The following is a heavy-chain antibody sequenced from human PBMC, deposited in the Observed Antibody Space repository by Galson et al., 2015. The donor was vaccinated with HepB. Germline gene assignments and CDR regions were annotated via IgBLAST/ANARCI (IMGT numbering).Heavy chain of an antibody. CDR3: ARDRGSGFGDSYSSGSFDY. Sequence: SVKVSCKASGYTFTSYGISWVRQAPGQGLEWMGWISAYNGNTNYAQKLQGRVTMTTDTSTSTAYMELRSLRSDDTAVYYCARDRGSGFGDSYSSGSFDYWGQGTLVTVSS. D-gene: IGHD3-10*01. CDR1: GYTFTSYG. CDR2: ISAYNGNT. J-gene: IGHJ4*02. V-gene: IGHV1-18*01.